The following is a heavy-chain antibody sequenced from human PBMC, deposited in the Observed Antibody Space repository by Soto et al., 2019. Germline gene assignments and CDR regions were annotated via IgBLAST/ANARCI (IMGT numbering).Heavy chain of an antibody. J-gene: IGHJ4*02. Sequence: QVHLQESGPGLVKPSGTLSLTCDVSGASISSNWWSWVRQPPGKGLEWVGEIYHNGNSHYNPSLEGRATMSMDMSKNQISLRLTSVTAAATAVYYCARHISVPTTRGFDYWGQGALVPVSS. CDR2: IYHNGNS. CDR3: ARHISVPTTRGFDY. D-gene: IGHD4-17*01. CDR1: GASISSNW. V-gene: IGHV4-4*02.